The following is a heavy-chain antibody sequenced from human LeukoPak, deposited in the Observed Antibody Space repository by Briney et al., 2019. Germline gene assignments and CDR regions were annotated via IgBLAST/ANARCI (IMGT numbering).Heavy chain of an antibody. Sequence: GGSLRLSCAASGFTFSSYWTHWVRQAPGKGLVWVSRINSDGSITSYADSVKGRFTISRDNAKNTLYLQMNSLRAEDTAVYYCARAQYIPPFDPWGQGTLVTVSS. CDR3: ARAQYIPPFDP. CDR2: INSDGSIT. D-gene: IGHD6-6*01. V-gene: IGHV3-74*01. CDR1: GFTFSSYW. J-gene: IGHJ5*02.